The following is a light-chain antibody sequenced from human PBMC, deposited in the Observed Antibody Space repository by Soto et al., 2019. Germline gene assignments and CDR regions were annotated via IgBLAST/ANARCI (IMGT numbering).Light chain of an antibody. CDR1: QSISSY. V-gene: IGKV1-39*01. CDR2: AAS. J-gene: IGKJ1*01. Sequence: DIQMTQSASSLSASVGDRVTITCRASQSISSYLNWYQQKPGKAPKLLIYAASSLQSGVPSRFSGSGSGTDFTLTISSLQPEDFATYYCQQSYSTRWTFGQGTRWIS. CDR3: QQSYSTRWT.